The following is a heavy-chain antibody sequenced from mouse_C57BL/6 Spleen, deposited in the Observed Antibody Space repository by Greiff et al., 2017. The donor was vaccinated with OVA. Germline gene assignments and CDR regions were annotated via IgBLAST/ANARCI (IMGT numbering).Heavy chain of an antibody. J-gene: IGHJ3*01. D-gene: IGHD2-10*02. CDR3: AREEYGYGNQFAY. V-gene: IGHV1-55*01. Sequence: QVQLQQPGAELVKPGASVKMSCKASGYTFTSYWITWVKQRPGQGLEWIGDIYPGSGSTNYNEKFKSKATLTVDTSSSTAYMQPSSLTSEDSAVYYCAREEYGYGNQFAYWGQGTLVTVSA. CDR2: IYPGSGST. CDR1: GYTFTSYW.